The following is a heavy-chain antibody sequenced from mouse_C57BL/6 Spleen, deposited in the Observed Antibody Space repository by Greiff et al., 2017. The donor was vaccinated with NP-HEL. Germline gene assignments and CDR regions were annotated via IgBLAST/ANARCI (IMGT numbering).Heavy chain of an antibody. Sequence: QVQLQQPGAELVRPGSSVKLSCKASGYTFTSYWMDWVKQRPGQGLEWIGNIYPSDSETHYNQKFKDKATLTVDKSSSTAYMQLSSLTSEDSAVYYCARHYGSSHGAWFAYWGQGTLVTVSA. D-gene: IGHD1-1*01. CDR3: ARHYGSSHGAWFAY. V-gene: IGHV1-61*01. CDR2: IYPSDSET. J-gene: IGHJ3*01. CDR1: GYTFTSYW.